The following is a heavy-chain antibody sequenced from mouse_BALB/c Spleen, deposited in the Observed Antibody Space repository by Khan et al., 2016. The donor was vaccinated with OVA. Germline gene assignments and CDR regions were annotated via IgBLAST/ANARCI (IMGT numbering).Heavy chain of an antibody. J-gene: IGHJ2*02. V-gene: IGHV3-2*02. Sequence: VQLKESGPGLVKPSQSLSLTCTVTGYSITSDYAWNWIRQFPGNKLEWMGFISYSGTTKYNPSLKSLFSITRDTSKNHFFLQLNSVTTEDTATYYCARGYRGDVDYWGQGTSLTVSS. CDR3: ARGYRGDVDY. D-gene: IGHD2-14*01. CDR2: ISYSGTT. CDR1: GYSITSDYA.